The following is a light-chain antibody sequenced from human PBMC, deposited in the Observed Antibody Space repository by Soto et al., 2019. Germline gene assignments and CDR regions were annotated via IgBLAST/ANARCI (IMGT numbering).Light chain of an antibody. CDR1: QSAYNY. Sequence: EVVFTQSPATLSLSPGDRATLSCRASQSAYNYLALYQHNPGPAPRLLIYDASNRAPGIPATFSGSVSGTDFTLTISSLEPEDFTVYYCQQRSCGPRPFGQGTKGEF. CDR3: QQRSCGPRP. J-gene: IGKJ1*01. CDR2: DAS. V-gene: IGKV3-11*01.